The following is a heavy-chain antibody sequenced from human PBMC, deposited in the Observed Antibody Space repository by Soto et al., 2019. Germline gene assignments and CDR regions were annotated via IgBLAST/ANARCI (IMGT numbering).Heavy chain of an antibody. J-gene: IGHJ6*02. CDR1: GGTFSSYA. V-gene: IGHV1-69*12. D-gene: IGHD3-10*01. CDR3: ARDRREYYDSGSYHYGMDV. Sequence: QVQLVQSGAEVKKPGSSVKVSCKASGGTFSSYAISWVRQAPGQGLEWMGGIIPIFGTANYAQKFQGRVTITADESTSTAYMELSSLRSEDTAVYYCARDRREYYDSGSYHYGMDVWGQGTTVTVSS. CDR2: IIPIFGTA.